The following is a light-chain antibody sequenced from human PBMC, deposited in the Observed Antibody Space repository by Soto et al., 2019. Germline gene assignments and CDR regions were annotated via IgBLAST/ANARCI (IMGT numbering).Light chain of an antibody. CDR2: DAY. V-gene: IGKV1-5*01. Sequence: EIQTTHSPSTLSASIVDIVTITGRASQSIRRWLAWYQQKQGKPHKILIYDAYTLQSGVKSRFSGSGSGKDFTITIRCLQYEDLENYYCQKYYSYHRKCGHGTTV. J-gene: IGKJ1*01. CDR3: QKYYSYHRK. CDR1: QSIRRW.